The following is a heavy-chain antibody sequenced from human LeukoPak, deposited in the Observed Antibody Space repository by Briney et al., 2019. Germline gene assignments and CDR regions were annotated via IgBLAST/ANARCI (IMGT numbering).Heavy chain of an antibody. V-gene: IGHV3-23*01. J-gene: IGHJ4*02. Sequence: GGSLRLSCAASGFTFSSYAMSWVRQAPGKGLEWVSRIGGSGGSTYYADSVKGRFTISRDNSKNTLYLQMNSLRAEDTAVYYCAKNDSSSSLPVHWGQGTLVTVSS. D-gene: IGHD6-13*01. CDR1: GFTFSSYA. CDR2: IGGSGGST. CDR3: AKNDSSSSLPVH.